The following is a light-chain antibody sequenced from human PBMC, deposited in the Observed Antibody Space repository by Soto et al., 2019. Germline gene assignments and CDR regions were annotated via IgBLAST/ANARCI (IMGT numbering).Light chain of an antibody. CDR2: AAS. CDR3: QKYHPAPLT. CDR1: QGVSNY. V-gene: IGKV1-27*01. Sequence: DIQMTQSPSSLSASVGDRVTITCRASQGVSNYLAWYQQKPGKVPKLLIYAASTLQSGDPSRFSGSRSGTDFTLTISSLQPEDVATSYCQKYHPAPLTFGGGPKVELK. J-gene: IGKJ4*01.